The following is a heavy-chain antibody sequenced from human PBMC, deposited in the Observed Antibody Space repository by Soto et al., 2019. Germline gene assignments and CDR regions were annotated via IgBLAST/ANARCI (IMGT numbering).Heavy chain of an antibody. J-gene: IGHJ6*02. Sequence: QVQLQESGPGLVKPSQTLSLTCTVSGGSIKNSGYYWSWIRQHPEKGLEWIGYISYSGSTDYAPYLKSRVTMSVDTSKNQFFLNLTSVTAADTAVYYCGRDAVTKRDFYYYGMDVWGRGTTVTVSS. CDR1: GGSIKNSGYY. V-gene: IGHV4-31*03. CDR2: ISYSGST. CDR3: GRDAVTKRDFYYYGMDV. D-gene: IGHD4-4*01.